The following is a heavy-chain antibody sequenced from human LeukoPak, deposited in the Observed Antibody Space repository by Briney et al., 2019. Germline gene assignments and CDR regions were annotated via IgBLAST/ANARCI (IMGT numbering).Heavy chain of an antibody. CDR2: INHSGST. V-gene: IGHV4-34*01. CDR1: GGSFSGYY. D-gene: IGHD4-11*01. CDR3: ARPVDYSNYWYFDL. Sequence: SETLSLTCAVYGGSFSGYYWSWIRQPPGKGLEWIGEINHSGSTNYNPSLKSRVTISVDTSKNQFSLKLSSVTAADTAVYYCARPVDYSNYWYFDLWGRGTLVTVSS. J-gene: IGHJ2*01.